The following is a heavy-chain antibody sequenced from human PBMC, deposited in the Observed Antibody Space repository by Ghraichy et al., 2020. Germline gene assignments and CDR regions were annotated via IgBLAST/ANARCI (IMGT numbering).Heavy chain of an antibody. Sequence: SETLSLTCAISGDSVSSNSAHWNWIRQSPSRGLEWLGRTYYRSKWYHDFAVSVKSRVTVNPDTSKNQFSMQLNSVTPEDTAVYYCARGSNYAFDIWCQGAMVTVSS. V-gene: IGHV6-1*01. CDR2: TYYRSKWYH. CDR3: ARGSNYAFDI. CDR1: GDSVSSNSAH. D-gene: IGHD2-8*01. J-gene: IGHJ3*02.